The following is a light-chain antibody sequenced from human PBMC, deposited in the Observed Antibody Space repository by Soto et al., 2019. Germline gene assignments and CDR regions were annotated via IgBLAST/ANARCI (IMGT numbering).Light chain of an antibody. CDR2: GAS. CDR1: QSVSSN. CDR3: QQYIKRSQLT. Sequence: EIVMTQSPATLSVSPGERATLSCRASQSVSSNLAWYQQKPGQAPRLLIYGASTRATGIPARFSGSGSGKEFTLTISSLQSEDFAVYYCQQYIKRSQLTFGGGTKVNI. J-gene: IGKJ4*01. V-gene: IGKV3-15*01.